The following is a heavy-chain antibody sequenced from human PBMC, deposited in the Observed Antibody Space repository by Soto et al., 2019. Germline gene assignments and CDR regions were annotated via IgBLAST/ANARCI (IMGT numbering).Heavy chain of an antibody. J-gene: IGHJ3*02. CDR1: GYTFTNYG. V-gene: IGHV1-18*01. D-gene: IGHD2-15*01. CDR2: ISPYNGKT. Sequence: QAQLAQSGAEVKKPGASVNISCKASGYTFTNYGFIWVRQAPGHGLEWVGWISPYNGKTEYAQKFQGRVTMTRDKPTSTADRELRSLRSDDTAVYYCARDIYGGNCCDAFDIWGQGTMVTVSS. CDR3: ARDIYGGNCCDAFDI.